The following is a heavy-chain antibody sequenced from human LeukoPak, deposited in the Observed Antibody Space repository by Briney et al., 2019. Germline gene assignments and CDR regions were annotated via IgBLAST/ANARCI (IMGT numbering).Heavy chain of an antibody. J-gene: IGHJ3*02. D-gene: IGHD4-11*01. CDR2: ITGSNNYI. CDR1: GFTFSSYE. Sequence: GGSLRLSCAASGFTFSSYEMNWVRQAPGKGLDWVSSITGSNNYIYYADSVKGRFIISRDSAKNSLYLQMNSLRAEDTAVYYCARALATVNAFDIWGQGTMVTVSS. V-gene: IGHV3-21*01. CDR3: ARALATVNAFDI.